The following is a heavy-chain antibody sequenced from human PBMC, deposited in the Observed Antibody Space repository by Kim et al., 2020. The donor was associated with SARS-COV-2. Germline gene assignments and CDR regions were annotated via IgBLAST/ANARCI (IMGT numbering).Heavy chain of an antibody. J-gene: IGHJ4*02. CDR2: INHSGST. Sequence: SETLSLTCAVYGGSFSGYYWSWIRQPPGKGLEWIGEINHSGSTNYNPSLKSRVTISVDTSKNQFSLKLSSVTAADTAVYYCARGGVLWFRQSYYFDYWGQGTLVTVSS. D-gene: IGHD3-10*01. CDR1: GGSFSGYY. V-gene: IGHV4-34*01. CDR3: ARGGVLWFRQSYYFDY.